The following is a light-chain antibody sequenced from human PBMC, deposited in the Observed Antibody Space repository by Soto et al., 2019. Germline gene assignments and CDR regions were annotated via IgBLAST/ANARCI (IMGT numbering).Light chain of an antibody. CDR2: KAS. V-gene: IGKV1-5*03. CDR1: QTISSW. CDR3: QQTRSYPST. Sequence: DIQMTQSPSTLSGSLGDRVTIACRASQTISSWLAWYQQKPGKAPKLLIYKASTLKSGVPSRFSGSGSGTDFTLTISSLQAEHFATYYCQQTRSYPSTFGGGTKVDIK. J-gene: IGKJ4*01.